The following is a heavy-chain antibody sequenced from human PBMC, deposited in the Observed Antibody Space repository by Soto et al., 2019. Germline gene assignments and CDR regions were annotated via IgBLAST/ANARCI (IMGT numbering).Heavy chain of an antibody. CDR2: IYSGGST. V-gene: IGHV3-53*01. D-gene: IGHD3-10*01. J-gene: IGHJ6*02. Sequence: EVQLVESGGGLIQPGGSLRLSCAASGFTVSSNYMSWVRQAPGKGLEWVSVIYSGGSTYYAGSVKGRFTISRDNSKNTLYLQMNSLRAEDTAVYYCATQKPGAIGANYGMDVWGQGTTVTVSS. CDR1: GFTVSSNY. CDR3: ATQKPGAIGANYGMDV.